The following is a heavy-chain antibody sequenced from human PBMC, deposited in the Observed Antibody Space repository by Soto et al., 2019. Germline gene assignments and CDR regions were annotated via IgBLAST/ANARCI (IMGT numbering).Heavy chain of an antibody. CDR1: GDSITSAGSY. Sequence: QVQLQESGPGLVRPSQTLSLTCIVSGDSITSAGSYWSWIRQLPGTGLEYIGYISYTACTYYNPSLRSRVSMSVDTSRTRFYLKLNSVTAADTALYYCARDRAAAGPFDSWGQGTLVTVSS. D-gene: IGHD6-13*01. V-gene: IGHV4-31*03. CDR3: ARDRAAAGPFDS. CDR2: ISYTACT. J-gene: IGHJ4*02.